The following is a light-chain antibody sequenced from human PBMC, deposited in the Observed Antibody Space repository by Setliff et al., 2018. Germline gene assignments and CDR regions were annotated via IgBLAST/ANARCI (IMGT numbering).Light chain of an antibody. V-gene: IGLV2-14*03. J-gene: IGLJ2*01. CDR2: DVI. Sequence: QSVLTQPASVSGSPGQTIILSCTGTGSDVGGYDYISWYQLHPGKVPKLMIYDVINRPSGVSNRFSGSKSGSTASLTISGLQPEDEADYYCSSNTNSDTLFVFGGGTKVTVL. CDR3: SSNTNSDTLFV. CDR1: GSDVGGYDY.